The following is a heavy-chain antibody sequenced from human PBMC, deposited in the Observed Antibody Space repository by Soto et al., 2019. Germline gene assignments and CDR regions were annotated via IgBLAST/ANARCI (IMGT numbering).Heavy chain of an antibody. Sequence: ASVKVSCKASGYTFTDHYIHWLRQAPGQSLEWMGWINPYSGGTHFARKFQDRVTMARDTSVSTAYMELSSLKSDDTAVYYCARPKYGETYFDSWGQGTVGTAPQ. CDR2: INPYSGGT. V-gene: IGHV1-2*02. CDR3: ARPKYGETYFDS. D-gene: IGHD2-21*01. CDR1: GYTFTDHY. J-gene: IGHJ4*02.